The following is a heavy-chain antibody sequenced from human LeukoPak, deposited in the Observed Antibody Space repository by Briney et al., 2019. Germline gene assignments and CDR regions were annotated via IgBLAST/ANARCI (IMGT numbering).Heavy chain of an antibody. D-gene: IGHD3-10*01. V-gene: IGHV4-34*08. CDR2: INHRGST. Sequence: PGGSLRLSCAASGFSFSNYAMSWIRQSPGKGLEWIGEINHRGSTNYNPSLKRRVTMSLDTSKNQFSLKLSSVTAADTAVYYCAKSLYGSGSYYNWFDPWGQGTLVTVSS. CDR1: GFSFSNYA. CDR3: AKSLYGSGSYYNWFDP. J-gene: IGHJ5*02.